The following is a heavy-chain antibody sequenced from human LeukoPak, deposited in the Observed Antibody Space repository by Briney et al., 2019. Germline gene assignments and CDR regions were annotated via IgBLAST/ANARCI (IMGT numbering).Heavy chain of an antibody. Sequence: GGSLRLSCAASGFTFSSYAMSWVRQAPGKGLEWVSAISGSGGSTYYADSVKGRFTISRDNSKNTLYLQMNSLRAEDTAVYYCANGGLRLGELSLLHFDYWGQGTLVTVSS. J-gene: IGHJ4*02. CDR2: ISGSGGST. D-gene: IGHD3-16*02. V-gene: IGHV3-23*01. CDR1: GFTFSSYA. CDR3: ANGGLRLGELSLLHFDY.